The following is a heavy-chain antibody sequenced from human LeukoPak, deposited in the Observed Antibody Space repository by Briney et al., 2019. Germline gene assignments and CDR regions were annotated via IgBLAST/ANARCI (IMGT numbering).Heavy chain of an antibody. CDR3: AKYNSGGVCSGGSCYTFDY. Sequence: GGSLRLSCAASGFTFSSYAMSWVRQAPGKGLEWVSAISGSGGSTYYADSVKGRFTISRDNSKSTLYLQMNSLRAEDTAVYYCAKYNSGGVCSGGSCYTFDYWGQGTLVTVSS. CDR1: GFTFSSYA. J-gene: IGHJ4*02. CDR2: ISGSGGST. V-gene: IGHV3-23*01. D-gene: IGHD2-15*01.